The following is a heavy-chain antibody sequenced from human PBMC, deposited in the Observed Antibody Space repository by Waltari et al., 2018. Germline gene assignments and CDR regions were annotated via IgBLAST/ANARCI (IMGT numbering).Heavy chain of an antibody. CDR3: ARDIRGYCSGGSCPKEDY. CDR2: IIPIFGTA. V-gene: IGHV1-69*13. D-gene: IGHD2-15*01. J-gene: IGHJ4*02. Sequence: QVQLVQSGAEVKKPGSSVKVSCKASGGTFSSYAISWVRKAPGQGLEWMGGIIPIFGTANYAQKFQGRVTITADESTSTAYMELSSLRSEDTAVYYCARDIRGYCSGGSCPKEDYWGQGTLVTVSS. CDR1: GGTFSSYA.